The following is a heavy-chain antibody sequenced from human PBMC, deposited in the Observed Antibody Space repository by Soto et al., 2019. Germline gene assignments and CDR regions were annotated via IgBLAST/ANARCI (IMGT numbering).Heavy chain of an antibody. CDR3: AVGIAVARRYFDL. Sequence: EVQLVESGGGLVQPGGSLRLSCAASGFTFSSYSMNWVRQAPGKGLEWLSYISHNSDSIHYADSVEGRFTISRDNAKNPLYLEMNSLRVEDTAVYYCAVGIAVARRYFDLWGRGSLVTVSS. D-gene: IGHD6-19*01. V-gene: IGHV3-48*01. CDR1: GFTFSSYS. CDR2: ISHNSDSI. J-gene: IGHJ2*01.